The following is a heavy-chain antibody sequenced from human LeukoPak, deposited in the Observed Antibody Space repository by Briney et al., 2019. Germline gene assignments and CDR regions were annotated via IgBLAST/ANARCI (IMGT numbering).Heavy chain of an antibody. V-gene: IGHV3-23*01. J-gene: IGHJ4*02. CDR1: GFTFSSYS. Sequence: PGGSLRLSCAASGFTFSSYSMNWVRQAPGKGLEWVSAISGSGGSTYYADSVKGRFTISRDNSKNTLYLQMNSLRAEDTAVYYCAKDLYDSSGYYLYYFDYWGQGTLVTVSS. D-gene: IGHD3-22*01. CDR2: ISGSGGST. CDR3: AKDLYDSSGYYLYYFDY.